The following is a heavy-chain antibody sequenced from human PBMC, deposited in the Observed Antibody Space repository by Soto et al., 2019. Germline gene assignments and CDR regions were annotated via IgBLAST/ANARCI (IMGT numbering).Heavy chain of an antibody. V-gene: IGHV1-69*13. CDR2: IIPIFGTA. J-gene: IGHJ4*02. CDR3: ARASSGYYPQHFYFDY. D-gene: IGHD3-22*01. Sequence: SVKVSCKASGGTFSSHAISWVRQAPGQGLEWMGGIIPIFGTANYAQKFQGRVTITADESTSTAYMELSSLRSEDTAVYYCARASSGYYPQHFYFDYWGQGTLVTVSS. CDR1: GGTFSSHA.